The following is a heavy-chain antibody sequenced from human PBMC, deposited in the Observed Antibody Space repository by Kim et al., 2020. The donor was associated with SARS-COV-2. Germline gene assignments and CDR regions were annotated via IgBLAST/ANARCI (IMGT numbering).Heavy chain of an antibody. D-gene: IGHD1-1*01. V-gene: IGHV1-69*13. CDR2: IIPIFGTA. CDR1: GGTFSSYA. CDR3: ARTPLDRRLWLIPDNWFDP. J-gene: IGHJ5*02. Sequence: SVKVSCKASGGTFSSYAISWVRQAPGQGLEWMGGIIPIFGTANYAQKFQGRVTITADESTSTAYMELSSLRSEDTAVYYCARTPLDRRLWLIPDNWFDPWGQGTLVTVSS.